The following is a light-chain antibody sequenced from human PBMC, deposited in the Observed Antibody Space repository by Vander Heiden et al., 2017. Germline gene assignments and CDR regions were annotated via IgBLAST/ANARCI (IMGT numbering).Light chain of an antibody. Sequence: VLTQSPGTLSLSPGERVPPPCRARPSVSGKYLAWYQQKPGQAPRLLIFGISTRASGIPERFSGSGSGTDFTLTISRLEPEDFAMYYCQRYDQSQWTFGQGTRVEIK. CDR1: PSVSGKY. CDR3: QRYDQSQWT. V-gene: IGKV3-20*01. J-gene: IGKJ1*01. CDR2: GIS.